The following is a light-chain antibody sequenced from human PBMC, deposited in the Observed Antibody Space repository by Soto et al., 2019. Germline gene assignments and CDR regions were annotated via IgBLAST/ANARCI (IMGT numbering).Light chain of an antibody. V-gene: IGKV3-20*01. CDR3: QQFGTSFPYT. Sequence: EIVLTQSPGTLSLSPGERATLTCRASQSVSSSYLAWYQQKHGQAPRLLMYDASSRATGIPDRFSGSGSGTDFTLTISRLEPEDFAVYYCQQFGTSFPYTVGQGTELDI. CDR1: QSVSSSY. CDR2: DAS. J-gene: IGKJ2*01.